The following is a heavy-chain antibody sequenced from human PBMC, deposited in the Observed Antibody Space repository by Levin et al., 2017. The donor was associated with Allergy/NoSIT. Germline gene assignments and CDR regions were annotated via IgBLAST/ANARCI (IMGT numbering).Heavy chain of an antibody. J-gene: IGHJ5*02. CDR1: GYTFTSYY. V-gene: IGHV1-46*01. CDR2: INPTGGTT. CDR3: GKGRGLGALGRLELRFDP. D-gene: IGHD1-7*01. Sequence: ASVKVSCKASGYTFTSYYMHWLRQAPGQGLEWMGIINPTGGTTSSAQKFQGRFTMTRDTSTSTVYMELSSLRSEDTAVYYCGKGRGLGALGRLELRFDPWGQGTLVTVSS.